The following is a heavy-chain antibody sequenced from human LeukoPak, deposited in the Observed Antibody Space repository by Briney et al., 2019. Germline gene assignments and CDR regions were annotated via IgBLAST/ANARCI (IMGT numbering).Heavy chain of an antibody. D-gene: IGHD3-22*01. CDR3: ARNGDYYEKSGYYYLFDF. CDR1: GGSISSYY. Sequence: PSETLSLTCTVSGGSISSYYWSWIRQPPGKGLEWIGYIYNSGGTNYNPSLKSRVTISVDPSKNQFSLKLSSVTAADTAVYYCARNGDYYEKSGYYYLFDFWGQGTLVTVSS. CDR2: IYNSGGT. V-gene: IGHV4-59*01. J-gene: IGHJ4*02.